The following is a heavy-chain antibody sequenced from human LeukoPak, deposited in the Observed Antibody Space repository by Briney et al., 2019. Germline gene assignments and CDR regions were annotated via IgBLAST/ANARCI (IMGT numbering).Heavy chain of an antibody. J-gene: IGHJ6*02. CDR1: VYTFTGYH. Sequence: ASVTVSCKASVYTFTGYHRHWVRQAPGQGLEWMGWINAKTGGTDYAQQFQGRVTMTRDTAISTVSMELRRLRSDDTAVYYCARVFNAPFDDSGVGGMDVWGQGTTITVSS. CDR2: INAKTGGT. CDR3: ARVFNAPFDDSGVGGMDV. D-gene: IGHD3-22*01. V-gene: IGHV1-2*02.